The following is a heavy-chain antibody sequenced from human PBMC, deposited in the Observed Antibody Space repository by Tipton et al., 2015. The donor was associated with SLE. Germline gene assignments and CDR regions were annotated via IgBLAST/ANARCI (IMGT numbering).Heavy chain of an antibody. Sequence: SLRLSCAASGFTFSSYSMNWVRQAPGKGLEWVSSISSSSSYIYYADSVKGRFTISRDNAKNTLYLQMNGLRAEDTAVYYCAGTMVGRPDACDIWGRGTLVTVSS. V-gene: IGHV3-21*01. J-gene: IGHJ3*02. CDR2: ISSSSSYI. D-gene: IGHD1/OR15-1a*01. CDR3: AGTMVGRPDACDI. CDR1: GFTFSSYS.